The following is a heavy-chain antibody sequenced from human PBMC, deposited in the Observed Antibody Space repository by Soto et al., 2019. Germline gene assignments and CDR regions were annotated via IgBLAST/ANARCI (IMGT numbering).Heavy chain of an antibody. CDR1: GGSFSGYY. CDR3: VRRYCSGGACYSAFDY. D-gene: IGHD2-15*01. CDR2: INHSGST. J-gene: IGHJ4*02. V-gene: IGHV4-34*01. Sequence: SETLSLPCAVYGGSFSGYYWSWIRQPPGKGLEWIGEINHSGSTNYNPSLKSRVTISVDTSKNQFSLKLSSVTAADTAVYYCVRRYCSGGACYSAFDYWGQGALVTVSS.